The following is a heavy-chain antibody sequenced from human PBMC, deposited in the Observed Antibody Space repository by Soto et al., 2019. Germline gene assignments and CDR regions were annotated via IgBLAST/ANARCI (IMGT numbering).Heavy chain of an antibody. J-gene: IGHJ5*02. CDR3: AKSQYGPGYSSGWYSHNWFDP. CDR1: GFTFSSYA. CDR2: ISGSGGST. D-gene: IGHD6-19*01. V-gene: IGHV3-23*01. Sequence: GGSLRLSCAASGFTFSSYAMSWVRQAPGKGLEWVSAISGSGGSTYYADSVKGRFTISRDNSKNTLYLQMNSLRAEDTAVYYCAKSQYGPGYSSGWYSHNWFDPWGQGTLVTVSS.